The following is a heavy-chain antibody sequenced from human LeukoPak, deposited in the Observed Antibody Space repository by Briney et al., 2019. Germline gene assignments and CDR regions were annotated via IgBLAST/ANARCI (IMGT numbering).Heavy chain of an antibody. V-gene: IGHV3-23*01. Sequence: GGSLRLSCAASGFTFSSYAMNWVRQAPGKGVEGVSAISGSGGGTFYAGSVEGRFTVPRDNSKSTLCLQMNRLRVEETAVYLCAKVALAAPIHFFYYWGQGTLVTVSS. CDR2: ISGSGGGT. J-gene: IGHJ4*02. CDR3: AKVALAAPIHFFYY. CDR1: GFTFSSYA. D-gene: IGHD2-15*01.